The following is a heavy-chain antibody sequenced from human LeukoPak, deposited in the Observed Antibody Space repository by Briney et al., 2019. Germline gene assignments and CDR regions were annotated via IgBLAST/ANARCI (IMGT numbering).Heavy chain of an antibody. D-gene: IGHD6-19*01. J-gene: IGHJ4*02. V-gene: IGHV1-2*04. CDR3: ARVTTSTTSSGWYGGFDY. CDR2: INPNSGGT. Sequence: ASVKVSCKASGYTFTGYYMHWVRQAPGQGLEWMGWINPNSGGTNYAQKFQGWVTMTRDTSISTAYMELSRLRSDDTAVYYCARVTTSTTSSGWYGGFDYWGQGTLVTVSS. CDR1: GYTFTGYY.